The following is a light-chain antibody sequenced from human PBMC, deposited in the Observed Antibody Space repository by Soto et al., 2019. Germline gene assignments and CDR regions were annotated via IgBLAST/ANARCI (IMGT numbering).Light chain of an antibody. V-gene: IGLV3-21*04. CDR3: QLWDSSSDHVV. CDR1: NIASKS. CDR2: YDS. Sequence: SSELTQPPSVSVAPGKTARITCGGNNIASKSVHWYQQKPGQAPVLVIYYDSDRPSGIPERFSGSNSGNTATLTISRVEAGDEADYYCQLWDSSSDHVVFGGGTKLTV. J-gene: IGLJ2*01.